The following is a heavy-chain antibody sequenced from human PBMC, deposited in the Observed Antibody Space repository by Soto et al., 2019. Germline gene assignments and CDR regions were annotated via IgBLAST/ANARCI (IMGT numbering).Heavy chain of an antibody. CDR1: GYTFTSYG. Sequence: ASVKVSCKASGYTFTSYGISWVRQAPGQGLEWMGWISAYNGNTNYAQKLQGRFTMTTDTSTITAYMELRSLRSDETAVYYCAHGGDCGGDCYDYWGQGTLVTVSS. CDR3: AHGGDCGGDCYDY. V-gene: IGHV1-18*01. CDR2: ISAYNGNT. J-gene: IGHJ4*02. D-gene: IGHD2-21*01.